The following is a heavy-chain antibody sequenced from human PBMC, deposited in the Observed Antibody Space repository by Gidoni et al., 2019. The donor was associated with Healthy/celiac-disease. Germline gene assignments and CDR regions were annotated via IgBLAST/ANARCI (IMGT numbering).Heavy chain of an antibody. D-gene: IGHD4-17*01. Sequence: QVQLQESGPGLVKPSQTLSLTCTVSGGSISSGSYYWSWIRQPAGKGLEWIGRIYTSGSTNYNPSLKSRVTISVDTSKNQFSLKLSSVTAADTAVYYCARDAAVTTHWGDAFDIWGQGTMVTVSS. CDR1: GGSISSGSYY. CDR3: ARDAAVTTHWGDAFDI. J-gene: IGHJ3*02. V-gene: IGHV4-61*02. CDR2: IYTSGST.